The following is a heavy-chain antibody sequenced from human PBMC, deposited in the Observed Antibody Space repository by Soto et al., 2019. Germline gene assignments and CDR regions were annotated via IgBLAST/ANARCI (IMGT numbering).Heavy chain of an antibody. J-gene: IGHJ4*02. V-gene: IGHV3-30*18. D-gene: IGHD4-17*01. Sequence: QVQLVESGGGVVQPGRSLRLSCAASGFTFSNYGMHWVRQAPGKGLEWVAVISYHGSDKYYADSVKGRFTISRDNSKNPLYLQMDSLRAEDTAVYYCAKDHLTTTVTTVGNWGQGTLAPSPQ. CDR1: GFTFSNYG. CDR3: AKDHLTTTVTTVGN. CDR2: ISYHGSDK.